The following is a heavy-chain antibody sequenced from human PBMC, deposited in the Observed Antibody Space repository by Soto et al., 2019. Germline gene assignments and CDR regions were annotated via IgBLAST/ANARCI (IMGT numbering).Heavy chain of an antibody. J-gene: IGHJ5*02. CDR1: GGTFSSYA. V-gene: IGHV1-69*06. CDR3: ARPLWDSSGFNWFDP. Sequence: GASVKVSCKASGGTFSSYAISWVRQAPGQGLEWMGGIIPIFGTANYAQKFQGRVTITADKSTSTAYMELSSLRSEDTAVYYCARPLWDSSGFNWFDPWGQGTLVTVSS. D-gene: IGHD3-22*01. CDR2: IIPIFGTA.